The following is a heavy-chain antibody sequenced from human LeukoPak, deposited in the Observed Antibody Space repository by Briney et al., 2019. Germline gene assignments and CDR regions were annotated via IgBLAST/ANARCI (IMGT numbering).Heavy chain of an antibody. CDR2: IRYDGNDK. CDR3: ASRNSNGYFGAP. J-gene: IGHJ5*02. D-gene: IGHD3-22*01. V-gene: IGHV3-30*02. Sequence: GGSLGLSCAASGFTFSGYGMHWVRQAPGKGLEWVAFIRYDGNDKHYADSVKGRFTISRDNSKNTLYLQMNSLRAEDTAVYYCASRNSNGYFGAPWGQGTLVTVSS. CDR1: GFTFSGYG.